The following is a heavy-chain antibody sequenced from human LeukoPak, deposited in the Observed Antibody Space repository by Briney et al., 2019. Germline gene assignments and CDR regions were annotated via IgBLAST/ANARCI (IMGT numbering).Heavy chain of an antibody. J-gene: IGHJ4*02. CDR1: GFSLSTSGVG. D-gene: IGHD4-23*01. CDR3: AHRTDDYGGNSRRSKKSFDY. V-gene: IGHV2-5*02. Sequence: SGPTLVNPTQTLTLTCTFSGFSLSTSGVGGGWIRQPPGKALEWLALIYWDDDKRYSPSLKSRLTITKDTSKNQVVLTMTNMDPVDTATYYCAHRTDDYGGNSRRSKKSFDYWGQGTLVTVSS. CDR2: IYWDDDK.